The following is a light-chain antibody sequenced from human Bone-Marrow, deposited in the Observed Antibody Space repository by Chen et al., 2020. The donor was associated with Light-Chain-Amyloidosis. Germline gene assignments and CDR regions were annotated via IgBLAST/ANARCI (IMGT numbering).Light chain of an antibody. CDR1: NIGSTS. CDR3: QVWDRSSDRPV. J-gene: IGLJ3*02. Sequence: SYVLTQPSSVSVAPGQTAPIACGGNNIGSTSVHCYQHTPGQAPLLVVYDDSDRPSGIPERLSGSNSGNTATLTISRVEAGDEADYYCQVWDRSSDRPVFGGGTKLTVL. CDR2: DDS. V-gene: IGLV3-21*02.